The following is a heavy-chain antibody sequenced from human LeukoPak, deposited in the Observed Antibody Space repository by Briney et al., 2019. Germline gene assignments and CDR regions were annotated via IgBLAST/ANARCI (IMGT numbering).Heavy chain of an antibody. Sequence: GASVKVSCKASGYTFTSYGISWVRQAPGQGLEWMGWISAYSGNTNYAQKLQGRVTMTTDTSTSTAYMELRSLRSDDTAVYYCARRHDYVWGSYRYTLDYWGQGTLVTVSS. V-gene: IGHV1-18*01. J-gene: IGHJ4*02. CDR3: ARRHDYVWGSYRYTLDY. CDR1: GYTFTSYG. CDR2: ISAYSGNT. D-gene: IGHD3-16*02.